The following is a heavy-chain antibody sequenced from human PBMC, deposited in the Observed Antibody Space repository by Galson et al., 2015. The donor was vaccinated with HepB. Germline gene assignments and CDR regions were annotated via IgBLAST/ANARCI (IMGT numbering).Heavy chain of an antibody. CDR1: GFIFRNYG. J-gene: IGHJ2*01. D-gene: IGHD6-19*01. CDR2: IWYDGRDQ. V-gene: IGHV3-33*06. CDR3: AKLDSSGSS. Sequence: SLRLSCAASGFIFRNYGMHWVRQAPGKGLEWVAVIWYDGRDQKYADSVKGRFTISRDNSRNTLYLQMSSLRVEDTALYYCAKLDSSGSSWGRGTLVTVSS.